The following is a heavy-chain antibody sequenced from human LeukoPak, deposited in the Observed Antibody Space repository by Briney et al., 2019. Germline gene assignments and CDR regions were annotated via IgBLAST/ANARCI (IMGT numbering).Heavy chain of an antibody. J-gene: IGHJ6*03. D-gene: IGHD3-9*01. Sequence: ASVKVSCKASGYTFTGYYMHWVRQAPGQGLEWMGWINPNSGGTNYAQKFQGRVTMTRDTSISTAYMELSRLRSDDTAVYYCARDPSYYDILTGYRYYMDVWGKGTTVTVSS. CDR1: GYTFTGYY. V-gene: IGHV1-2*02. CDR3: ARDPSYYDILTGYRYYMDV. CDR2: INPNSGGT.